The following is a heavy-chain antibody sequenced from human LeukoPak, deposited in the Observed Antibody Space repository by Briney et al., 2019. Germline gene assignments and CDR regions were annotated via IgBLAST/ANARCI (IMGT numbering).Heavy chain of an antibody. CDR3: ARRVVVTGADNAFDI. CDR2: ISGSGGST. D-gene: IGHD2-15*01. CDR1: GFTFSSYA. V-gene: IGHV3-23*01. Sequence: PGGSLRLSCAASGFTFSSYAMNWVRQAPGKGLEWVSAISGSGGSTYYADSVKGRFTISRDNSKNTLYLQMNSLRAEDTAVYDCARRVVVTGADNAFDIWGQGTMVTVSS. J-gene: IGHJ3*02.